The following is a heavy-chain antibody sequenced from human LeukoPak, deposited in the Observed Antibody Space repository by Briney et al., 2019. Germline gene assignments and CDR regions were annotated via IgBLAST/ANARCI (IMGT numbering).Heavy chain of an antibody. D-gene: IGHD3-22*01. CDR1: GASIINSF. V-gene: IGHV4-59*08. J-gene: IGHJ4*01. CDR3: ARHRDYYDT. CDR2: IYSSGSA. Sequence: SETLSLTCTVSGASIINSFWNWIRQHPAKGLEWIGYIYSSGSANYNPSLKSRVIISGDTSKNQISLNLTSVTAADTAVYFCARHRDYYDTWGHGTLVTVSS.